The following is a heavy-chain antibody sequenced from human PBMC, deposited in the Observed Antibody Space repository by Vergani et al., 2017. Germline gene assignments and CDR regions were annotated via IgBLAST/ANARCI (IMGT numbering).Heavy chain of an antibody. CDR2: ISYDGSNK. Sequence: QVQLVESGGGVVQPGRSLRLSCAASGFTFCSYAMHWVRQAPGKGLEWVAVISYDGSNKYYADSVKGRFTISRDNSKNTLYLQMNRLRAKDTAVYYCASRDLYGDYWPIDYWSQGTLVTVSS. D-gene: IGHD4-17*01. J-gene: IGHJ4*02. V-gene: IGHV3-30*04. CDR1: GFTFCSYA. CDR3: ASRDLYGDYWPIDY.